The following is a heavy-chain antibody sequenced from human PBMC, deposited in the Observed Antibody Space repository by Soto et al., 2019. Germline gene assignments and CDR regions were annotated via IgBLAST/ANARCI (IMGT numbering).Heavy chain of an antibody. CDR1: GGSISSGCYY. CDR2: IYYSGST. CDR3: ARGILLTTYYYYYGMDV. V-gene: IGHV4-31*03. Sequence: SETLSLTCTVSGGSISSGCYYGSWIRQHPGKGLEWIGYIYYSGSTYYNPSLKSRVTISVDTSKNQFSLKLSSVTAADTAVYYCARGILLTTYYYYYGMDVWGQGTTVTVS. D-gene: IGHD4-4*01. J-gene: IGHJ6*02.